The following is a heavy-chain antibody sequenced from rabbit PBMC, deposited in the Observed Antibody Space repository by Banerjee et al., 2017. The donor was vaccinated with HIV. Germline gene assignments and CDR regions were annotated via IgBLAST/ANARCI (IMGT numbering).Heavy chain of an antibody. V-gene: IGHV1S40*01. Sequence: QSLEESGGDLVKPGASLTLTCTASGFSFSSSYYMCWVRQAPGKGLEWIACIYAGSSGSTYYAGWAKGRFTISKTSSTTVTLQMTSLTAADTATYFCARDQIAGYAGYGYTRGANLWGPGTLVTVS. CDR2: IYAGSSGST. J-gene: IGHJ4*01. D-gene: IGHD6-1*01. CDR3: ARDQIAGYAGYGYTRGANL. CDR1: GFSFSSSYY.